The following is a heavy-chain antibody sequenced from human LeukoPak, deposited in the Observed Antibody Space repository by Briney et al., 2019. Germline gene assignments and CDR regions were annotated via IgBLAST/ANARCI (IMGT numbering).Heavy chain of an antibody. D-gene: IGHD3-3*01. J-gene: IGHJ4*02. Sequence: SVKVSCKASGGTFSSYAISWVRQVPGQGLEWMGGIIPIFGTANYAQKFQGRVTITADESTSTAYMELRSLRSDDTAVYYCARVTYYDFWSGYYPLGYWGQGTLVTVSS. CDR1: GGTFSSYA. CDR3: ARVTYYDFWSGYYPLGY. CDR2: IIPIFGTA. V-gene: IGHV1-69*13.